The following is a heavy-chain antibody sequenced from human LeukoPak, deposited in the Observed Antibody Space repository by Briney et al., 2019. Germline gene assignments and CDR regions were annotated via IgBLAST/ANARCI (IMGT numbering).Heavy chain of an antibody. J-gene: IGHJ4*02. Sequence: PGGSLRLSCAASGFTFSSTWMSWVRQAPGKGLEWVGNIQPDGSEGYPVDSVKGRFTISRDNARNSLFLQMNSLRVEDTAVYYCATGVAAGLFDNWGQGTLVTVSS. V-gene: IGHV3-7*01. CDR3: ATGVAAGLFDN. D-gene: IGHD6-25*01. CDR1: GFTFSSTW. CDR2: IQPDGSEG.